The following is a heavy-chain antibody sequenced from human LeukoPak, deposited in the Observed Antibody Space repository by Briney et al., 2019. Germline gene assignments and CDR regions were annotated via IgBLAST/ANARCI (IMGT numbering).Heavy chain of an antibody. V-gene: IGHV3-7*01. CDR2: IKQDGSEK. CDR3: ARGARYSSSWYSLNY. Sequence: PGGSLRLSCAASGFTFSSYWMSWVRQAPGKGLEWVANIKQDGSEKYYVDSVKGRFTISRDNSKNTLYLQMNSLRAEDTAVYYCARGARYSSSWYSLNYWGQGTLVTVSS. J-gene: IGHJ4*02. D-gene: IGHD6-13*01. CDR1: GFTFSSYW.